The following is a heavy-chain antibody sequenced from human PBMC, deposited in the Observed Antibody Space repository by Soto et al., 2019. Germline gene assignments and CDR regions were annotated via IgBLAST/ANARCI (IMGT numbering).Heavy chain of an antibody. CDR3: ASGSGSGYSYGTVDY. V-gene: IGHV4-34*01. Sequence: SETLSLTCAVYGGSFSGYYWSWIRQPPGKGLEWIGEINHSGSTNYNPSLKSRVTISVDTSKNQFSLKRSSVTAADTAVYYCASGSGSGYSYGTVDYWGQGTLVTVSS. J-gene: IGHJ4*02. CDR1: GGSFSGYY. CDR2: INHSGST. D-gene: IGHD5-18*01.